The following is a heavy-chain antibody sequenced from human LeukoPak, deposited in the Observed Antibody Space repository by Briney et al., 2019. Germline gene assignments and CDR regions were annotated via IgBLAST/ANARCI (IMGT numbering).Heavy chain of an antibody. D-gene: IGHD3-10*01. J-gene: IGHJ4*02. CDR2: ISGSGGST. CDR3: TTMGRYYGSGSHRVDY. CDR1: GFTFSSYG. V-gene: IGHV3-23*01. Sequence: GGSLRLSCAASGFTFSSYGMSWVRQAPGKGLEWVSAISGSGGSTYYADSVKGRFTISRDNSKNTLYLQMNSLRAEDTAVYYCTTMGRYYGSGSHRVDYWGQGTLVTVSS.